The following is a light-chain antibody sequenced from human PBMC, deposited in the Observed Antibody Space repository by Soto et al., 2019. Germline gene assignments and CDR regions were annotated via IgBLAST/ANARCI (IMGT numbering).Light chain of an antibody. CDR2: AAS. CDR1: QGITNY. CDR3: QQFNNYTIT. Sequence: DVQLTQSPSFLSASVGDSVTITCRASQGITNYLAWYQQKPGKAPKLLIYAASTLQREVPSRLSGRGSGTECTLTISSLQPEDFATYYGQQFNNYTITFGQRPRLEIK. J-gene: IGKJ5*01. V-gene: IGKV1-9*01.